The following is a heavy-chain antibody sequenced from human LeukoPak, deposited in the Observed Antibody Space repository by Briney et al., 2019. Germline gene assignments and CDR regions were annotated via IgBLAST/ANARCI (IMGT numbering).Heavy chain of an antibody. D-gene: IGHD3-22*01. CDR1: GFTVGSNY. V-gene: IGHV3-53*04. CDR3: ARERDYYDSSGYYSFDAFDI. Sequence: GGSLRLSCAASGFTVGSNYMSWVRQAPGKGLEWVSVIYSGGSTYYADSVKGRSTISRHNSKNTLYLQMNSLRAEDTAVYYCARERDYYDSSGYYSFDAFDIWGQGTMVTVSS. CDR2: IYSGGST. J-gene: IGHJ3*02.